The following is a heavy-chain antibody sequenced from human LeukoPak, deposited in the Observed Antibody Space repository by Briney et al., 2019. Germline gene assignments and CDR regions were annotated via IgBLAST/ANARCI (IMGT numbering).Heavy chain of an antibody. D-gene: IGHD6-13*01. V-gene: IGHV3-64*01. CDR1: GFTFSSYA. J-gene: IGHJ4*02. Sequence: GGSLRLSCAASGFTFSSYAMHWVRQAPGKGLGYVSAISSNGGSTYYANSVKGRFTISRDNSKNTLYLQMGSLRAEDMAVYYCAASSSWLENIDYWGQGTLVTVSS. CDR2: ISSNGGST. CDR3: AASSSWLENIDY.